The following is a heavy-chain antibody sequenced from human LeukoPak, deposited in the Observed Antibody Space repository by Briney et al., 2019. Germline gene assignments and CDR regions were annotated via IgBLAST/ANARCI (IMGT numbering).Heavy chain of an antibody. CDR3: AKSGSWYAATFDY. CDR1: GDSVASDSAA. J-gene: IGHJ4*02. Sequence: SQTLSLTCAISGDSVASDSAARNWIRQSPSRGLEWLGRTYYRSNWYNDYAVSVKSRITINPDTSKNQFSLQLNSVTPEDTAVYYCAKSGSWYAATFDYWGQGTLVTVSS. V-gene: IGHV6-1*01. D-gene: IGHD6-13*01. CDR2: TYYRSNWYN.